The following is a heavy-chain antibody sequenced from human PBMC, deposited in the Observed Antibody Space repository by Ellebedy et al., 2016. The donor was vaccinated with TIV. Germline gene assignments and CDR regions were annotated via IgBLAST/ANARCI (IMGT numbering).Heavy chain of an antibody. CDR3: ARATIVGATIDAFDI. J-gene: IGHJ3*02. CDR2: IKQDGSEK. D-gene: IGHD1-26*01. CDR1: GFTFSSYW. V-gene: IGHV3-7*01. Sequence: GGSLRLXXAASGFTFSSYWMSWVRQAPGKGLEWVANIKQDGSEKYYVDSVKGRFTISRDNAKNSLYLQMNSLRAEDTAVYYCARATIVGATIDAFDIWGQGTMVTVSS.